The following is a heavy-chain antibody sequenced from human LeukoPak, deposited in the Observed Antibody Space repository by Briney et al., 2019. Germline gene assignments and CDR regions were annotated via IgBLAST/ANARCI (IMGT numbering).Heavy chain of an antibody. CDR3: ARVGYSSGWSHFDL. J-gene: IGHJ2*01. CDR2: IFYSGST. V-gene: IGHV4-59*11. CDR1: GGSISSHY. Sequence: PSETLSLTCTVSGGSISSHYWSWIRQPPGKELEWIAYIFYSGSTNYNPSLKNRVTISADTSKNQFSLKLSSVTAADTAVYYCARVGYSSGWSHFDLWGRGTLVTVSS. D-gene: IGHD6-19*01.